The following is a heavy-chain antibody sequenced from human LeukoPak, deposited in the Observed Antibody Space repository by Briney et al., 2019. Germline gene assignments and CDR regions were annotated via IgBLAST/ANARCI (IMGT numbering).Heavy chain of an antibody. V-gene: IGHV3-23*01. J-gene: IGHJ4*02. CDR2: VTSGGST. CDR3: AKEGYRYGYAIDY. Sequence: GGSLRLSCAASGFTFSTHAMSWVRQAPGKGLEWVSAVTSGGSTYNADSVKGRFTISRDNSKNTLYLQMNSLRAEDTAVYYCAKEGYRYGYAIDYWGQGTLVTVSS. D-gene: IGHD5-18*01. CDR1: GFTFSTHA.